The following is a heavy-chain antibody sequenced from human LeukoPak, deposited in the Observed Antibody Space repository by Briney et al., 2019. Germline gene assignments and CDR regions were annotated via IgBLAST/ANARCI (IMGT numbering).Heavy chain of an antibody. CDR2: IYHSGST. CDR3: ARAIDYYDSAFRFDI. CDR1: GGSISSGGYS. J-gene: IGHJ3*02. D-gene: IGHD3-22*01. V-gene: IGHV4-30-2*01. Sequence: SETLSLTCAVSGGSISSGGYSWSWLRQPPGKGLEWIGYIYHSGSTYYNPSLKSRVTISVDRSKNQFSLKLSSVTAADTAVYYCARAIDYYDSAFRFDIWGQGTMVTVSS.